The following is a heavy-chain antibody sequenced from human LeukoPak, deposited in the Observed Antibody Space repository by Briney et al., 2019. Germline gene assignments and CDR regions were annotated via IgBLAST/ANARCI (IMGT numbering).Heavy chain of an antibody. Sequence: GGSLRLSCAASGFTLSTYAMSWVRQAPEKGLEWVSGLSGDGTKMYYAESVRGRFTISRDISKNTLSLQMSSLRAEDTAIYYCARLAANHFDYWGQGTLVTVSS. CDR1: GFTLSTYA. V-gene: IGHV3-23*01. D-gene: IGHD3-9*01. J-gene: IGHJ4*02. CDR3: ARLAANHFDY. CDR2: LSGDGTKM.